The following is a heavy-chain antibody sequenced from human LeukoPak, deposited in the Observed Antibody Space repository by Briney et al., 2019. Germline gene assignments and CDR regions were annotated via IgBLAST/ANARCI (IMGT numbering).Heavy chain of an antibody. D-gene: IGHD6-19*01. CDR3: ARDEDSSGWQYFDY. CDR2: IWYDGSNK. V-gene: IGHV3-33*01. CDR1: GFTFSSYG. Sequence: GGSLRLSCAASGFTFSSYGMHWVRQAPGKGLEWVAVIWYDGSNKYYADSVKGRFTISRDNSKNTLYLQMNSLGAEDTAVYYCARDEDSSGWQYFDYWGQGSLVTVSS. J-gene: IGHJ4*02.